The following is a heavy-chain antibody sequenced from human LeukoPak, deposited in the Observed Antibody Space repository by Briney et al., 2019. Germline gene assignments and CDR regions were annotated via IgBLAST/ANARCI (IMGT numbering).Heavy chain of an antibody. J-gene: IGHJ4*02. Sequence: GSLRLSCAASGFTFSSYSMNWVRQAPGKGLEWVASISSSSSYIYYADSVKGRFTISRDNAKNSLYLQMNSLRAEDTAVYYCAREPSGTAIDYWGQGTLVTVSS. V-gene: IGHV3-21*01. CDR2: ISSSSSYI. D-gene: IGHD1-1*01. CDR3: AREPSGTAIDY. CDR1: GFTFSSYS.